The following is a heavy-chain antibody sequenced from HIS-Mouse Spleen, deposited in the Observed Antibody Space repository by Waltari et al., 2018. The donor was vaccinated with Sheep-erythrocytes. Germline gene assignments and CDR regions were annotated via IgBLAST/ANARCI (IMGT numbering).Heavy chain of an antibody. CDR2: IYYSGST. J-gene: IGHJ4*02. Sequence: QLQLQESGPGLVKPSETLSLTCTVSGGSISSSSYYWGWIRQPPGKGLEWIGRIYYSGSTFYQPAPKVRGTLSIDTSKDPFSLKLGFWTAAGTAVVYCARDGGNDYGFWSGYPPSYYFDHWGQGTVVNGSS. V-gene: IGHV4-39*07. CDR1: GGSISSSSYY. D-gene: IGHD3-3*01. CDR3: ARDGGNDYGFWSGYPPSYYFDH.